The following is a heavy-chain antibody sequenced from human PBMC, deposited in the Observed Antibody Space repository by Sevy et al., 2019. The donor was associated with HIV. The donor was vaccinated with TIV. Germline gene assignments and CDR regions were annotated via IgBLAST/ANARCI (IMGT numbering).Heavy chain of an antibody. CDR1: GFTFDDYA. CDR3: AKDHFGVRFLEWLPLQGYYYGMDV. CDR2: ISWNSGSI. J-gene: IGHJ6*02. Sequence: GGSLRLSCAASGFTFDDYAMHWVRQAPGNGLEWVSGISWNSGSIGYADSVKGRFTISRDNAKNSLYLQMNSLRAEDTALYYCAKDHFGVRFLEWLPLQGYYYGMDVRGQGTTVTVSS. V-gene: IGHV3-9*01. D-gene: IGHD3-3*01.